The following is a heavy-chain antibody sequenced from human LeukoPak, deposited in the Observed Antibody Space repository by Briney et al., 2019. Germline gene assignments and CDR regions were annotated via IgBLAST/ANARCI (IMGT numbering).Heavy chain of an antibody. CDR2: ISYDGSNK. CDR3: AKGPFPSDIDIVVVPAH. D-gene: IGHD2-2*01. CDR1: GFTFSSYG. V-gene: IGHV3-30*18. Sequence: GGSLRLSCAASGFTFSSYGMHWVRQAPGKGLEWVAVISYDGSNKYYADSVKGRFTISRDNSKNTLYLQMNSLRAEDTAVYYCAKGPFPSDIDIVVVPAHWGQGTLVTVSS. J-gene: IGHJ4*02.